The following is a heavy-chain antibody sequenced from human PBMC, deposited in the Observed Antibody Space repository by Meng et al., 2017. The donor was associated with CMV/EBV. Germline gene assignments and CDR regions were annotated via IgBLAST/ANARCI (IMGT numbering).Heavy chain of an antibody. CDR3: GGGYSYGFSY. V-gene: IGHV2-5*02. CDR1: GFSLSTSGVG. CDR2: IYWDDDK. J-gene: IGHJ4*02. D-gene: IGHD5-18*01. Sequence: QITLKESGPTLVKPXXXXXLTCTFSGFSLSTSGVGVGWIRQPPGKALAWLALIYWDDDKRYSPSLKSRLTITKDTSKNQVVLTMTNMDPVDTATYYCGGGYSYGFSYWGQGTLVTVSS.